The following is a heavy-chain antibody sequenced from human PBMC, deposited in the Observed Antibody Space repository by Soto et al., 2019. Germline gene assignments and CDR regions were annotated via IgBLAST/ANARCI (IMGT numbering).Heavy chain of an antibody. Sequence: PVGSLRLSCAASGFTCSGYAMSWVRQAPGKGLEWVSAISGSGSSTYYVDSVKGRFTISRDNSKNTLYLQMNSLRVEDTAVYYCAKDQGSSWYEIDYWGQGTLVTVSS. D-gene: IGHD6-13*01. CDR3: AKDQGSSWYEIDY. CDR2: ISGSGSST. CDR1: GFTCSGYA. V-gene: IGHV3-23*01. J-gene: IGHJ4*02.